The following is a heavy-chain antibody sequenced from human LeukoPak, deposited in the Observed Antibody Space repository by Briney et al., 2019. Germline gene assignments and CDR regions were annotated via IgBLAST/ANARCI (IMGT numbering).Heavy chain of an antibody. CDR2: ISSSSSYI. V-gene: IGHV3-21*01. CDR3: AREARLGELSPSGY. D-gene: IGHD3-16*02. J-gene: IGHJ4*02. Sequence: TGGSLRLSCAASGFTFSNHAMNWVRQAPGKGLEWVSSISSSSSYIYYADSVKGRFTISRDNAKNSLYLQMNSLRAEDTAVYYCAREARLGELSPSGYWGQGTLVTVSS. CDR1: GFTFSNHA.